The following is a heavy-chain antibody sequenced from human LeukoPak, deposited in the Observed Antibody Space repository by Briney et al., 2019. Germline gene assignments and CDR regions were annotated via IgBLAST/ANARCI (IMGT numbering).Heavy chain of an antibody. CDR3: ARVYDFWSGYYDY. D-gene: IGHD3-3*01. Sequence: SETLSLTCAVYGGSFSGYYWSWIRQPPGKGLEWIGHIYYSGSTYYNPSLKSRVTISVDTSKKEFSLKLSSVTAADTAVYYCARVYDFWSGYYDYWGQGTLVTVSS. CDR2: IYYSGST. CDR1: GGSFSGYY. J-gene: IGHJ4*02. V-gene: IGHV4-59*12.